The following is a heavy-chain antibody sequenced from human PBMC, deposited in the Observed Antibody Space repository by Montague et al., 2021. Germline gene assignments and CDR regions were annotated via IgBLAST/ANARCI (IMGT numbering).Heavy chain of an antibody. D-gene: IGHD6-19*01. CDR2: IHRRGSPT. CDR1: GFTFSNYW. J-gene: IGHJ4*02. CDR3: AKDRGDSSGWPIFDY. Sequence: SLRLSCAASGFTFSNYWMSWVRQAPGKGLEWVSIIHRRGSPTYYGDSVKGRFTISRDDSKNMLYLQLNSLRAEDTAVYYCAKDRGDSSGWPIFDYWGQGTLVTVSS. V-gene: IGHV3-23*03.